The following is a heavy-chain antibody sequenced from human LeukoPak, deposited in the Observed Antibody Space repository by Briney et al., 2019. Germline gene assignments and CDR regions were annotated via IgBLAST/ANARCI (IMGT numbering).Heavy chain of an antibody. CDR1: GDSISTNHW. CDR3: ARGPGYDSSAYYSLPFDY. J-gene: IGHJ4*02. Sequence: SETLSLTCAVSGDSISTNHWWSWVRQPPGKGLEWIGEVYHSGSTNYNPSLKSRVTISVDTSKNQFSLKLSSVTAADTAAYYCARGPGYDSSAYYSLPFDYWGQGTLVTVSS. V-gene: IGHV4-4*02. D-gene: IGHD3-22*01. CDR2: VYHSGST.